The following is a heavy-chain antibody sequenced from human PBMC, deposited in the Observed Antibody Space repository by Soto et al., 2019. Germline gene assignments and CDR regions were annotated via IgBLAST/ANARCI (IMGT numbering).Heavy chain of an antibody. CDR3: AKDRALENQTPYGMDV. Sequence: EMQLLESGGGLGQPGGSLRLSCVASPIPVYNFAAMSWVRQTPERGLEWVSTISGRGDHRYYADSGKGRFTISRDNSKNRLYLQMDGLRVDDTAVYYCAKDRALENQTPYGMDVWGQGTTVTV. CDR2: ISGRGDHR. V-gene: IGHV3-23*01. D-gene: IGHD2-2*01. J-gene: IGHJ6*02. CDR1: PIPVYNFAA.